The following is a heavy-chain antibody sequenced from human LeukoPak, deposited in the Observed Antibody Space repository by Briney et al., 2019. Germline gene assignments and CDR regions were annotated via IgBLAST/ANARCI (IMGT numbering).Heavy chain of an antibody. Sequence: SGGSLRLSCAASGFTFSSFGIHWGREAPGKGLDWVAFVHDDGSNKYYADSVRGRFTISRYNSKNTLSLQMNSLRAEDTAVYFCAKGDKMLTWRRTYNRFDPWGQGTLVTVSS. CDR2: VHDDGSNK. V-gene: IGHV3-30*02. CDR1: GFTFSSFG. D-gene: IGHD3-16*01. CDR3: AKGDKMLTWRRTYNRFDP. J-gene: IGHJ5*02.